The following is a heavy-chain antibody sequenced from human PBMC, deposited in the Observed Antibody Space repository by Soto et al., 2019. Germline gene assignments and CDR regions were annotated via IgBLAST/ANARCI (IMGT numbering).Heavy chain of an antibody. D-gene: IGHD5-18*01. V-gene: IGHV3-11*01. Sequence: PGGSPRLFCAASGFIFSDYYMSWIREAPGKGLKWVSYISSKSSSIYYADSVKGRFTISRDNAKKSLYLQMNSLRAEDTAVYYCARGLVDTDMGRQYYYYYYGMDVWGLGTTATVSS. CDR1: GFIFSDYY. CDR2: ISSKSSSI. CDR3: ARGLVDTDMGRQYYYYYYGMDV. J-gene: IGHJ6*02.